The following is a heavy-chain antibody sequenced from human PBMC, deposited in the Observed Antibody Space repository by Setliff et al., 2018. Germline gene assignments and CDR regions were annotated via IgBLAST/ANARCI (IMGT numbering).Heavy chain of an antibody. Sequence: GGSLRLSCAASGFTFSKYGMYWVRQAPGKGLEWVAFIRYDGSNKYYADSVKGRFTISRDNSKNILSLQMNSLRGEDTAVYYCAKDFLEVVIAPHGMDVWGQGTTVTVSS. CDR1: GFTFSKYG. J-gene: IGHJ6*02. V-gene: IGHV3-30*02. D-gene: IGHD2-21*01. CDR2: IRYDGSNK. CDR3: AKDFLEVVIAPHGMDV.